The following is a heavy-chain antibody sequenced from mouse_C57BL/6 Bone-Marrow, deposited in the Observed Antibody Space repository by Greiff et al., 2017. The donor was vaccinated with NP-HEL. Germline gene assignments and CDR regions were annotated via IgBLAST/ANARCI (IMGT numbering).Heavy chain of an antibody. V-gene: IGHV1-76*01. Sequence: QVQLQQSGAELVRPGASVKLSCKASGYTFTDYYINWVKQRPGQGLEWIARIYPGSGNTYYNEKFKGKATLTAEKSSSTAYMQLSSLTSEDSAVYFCARSPDYDYGWFAYWGQGTLVTVSA. D-gene: IGHD2-4*01. CDR3: ARSPDYDYGWFAY. CDR1: GYTFTDYY. CDR2: IYPGSGNT. J-gene: IGHJ3*01.